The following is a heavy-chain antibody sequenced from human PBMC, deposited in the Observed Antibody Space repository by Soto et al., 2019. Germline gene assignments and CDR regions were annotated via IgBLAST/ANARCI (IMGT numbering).Heavy chain of an antibody. CDR3: ARDGGVYCSGGRCYSDY. V-gene: IGHV1-18*01. J-gene: IGHJ4*02. CDR1: GYTFTSYG. Sequence: QVQLVQSGAEVKKPGASVKVSCKASGYTFTSYGISWVRQAPGQGLEWMGWISAYNGNTNYAQQLQGRVTMTADTSTSTVYRELRSLRSDDTAVYYCARDGGVYCSGGRCYSDYWGQGTLVTVSS. D-gene: IGHD2-15*01. CDR2: ISAYNGNT.